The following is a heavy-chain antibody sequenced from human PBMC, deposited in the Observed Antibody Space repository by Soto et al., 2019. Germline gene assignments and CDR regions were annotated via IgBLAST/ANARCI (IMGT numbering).Heavy chain of an antibody. D-gene: IGHD3-3*02. V-gene: IGHV3-30-3*01. J-gene: IGHJ5*02. CDR2: ILDDGGNK. CDR1: GFTFNNYA. CDR3: ARHLSHLSSGWFDP. Sequence: GGSLRLSCAASGFTFNNYAMHWVRQAPGKGLEWVALILDDGGNKYYSDSVKGRFTISRDNPKNTLYLQMNSLRTEDTAVYYCARHLSHLSSGWFDPWGQGTLVTVSS.